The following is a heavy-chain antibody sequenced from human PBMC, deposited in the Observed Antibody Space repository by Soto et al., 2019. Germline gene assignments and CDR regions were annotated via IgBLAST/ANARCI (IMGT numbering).Heavy chain of an antibody. CDR2: INAGNGNT. V-gene: IGHV1-3*01. D-gene: IGHD6-13*01. J-gene: IGHJ5*02. CDR1: GYTFTSYA. CDR3: ARAAGIAAAGTWFDP. Sequence: VKVSCKASGYTFTSYAMHWVRQAPGQRLEWMGWINAGNGNTKYSQKFQGSVTITRDTSASTAYMELSSLRSEDTAVYYCARAAGIAAAGTWFDPWGQGTLVTVSS.